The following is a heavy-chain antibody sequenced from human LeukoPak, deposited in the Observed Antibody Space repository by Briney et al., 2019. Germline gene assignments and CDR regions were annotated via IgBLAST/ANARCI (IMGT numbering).Heavy chain of an antibody. D-gene: IGHD6-25*01. CDR3: ARSPYVGQRYYYYYMDV. CDR1: GFTFSSYS. CDR2: ISSSSSYK. Sequence: GGSLRLSCAASGFTFSSYSMNWVRQAPGKGLEWVSSISSSSSYKYYADSVKGRFTISRDNAKNSLYLQMNSLRAEDTAVYYCARSPYVGQRYYYYYMDVWGKGTTVTVSS. J-gene: IGHJ6*03. V-gene: IGHV3-21*01.